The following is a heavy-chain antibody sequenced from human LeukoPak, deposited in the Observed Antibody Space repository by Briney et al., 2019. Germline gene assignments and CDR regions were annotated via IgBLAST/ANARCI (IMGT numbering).Heavy chain of an antibody. CDR2: SDPEDGER. V-gene: IGHV1-24*01. D-gene: IGHD2-21*02. Sequence: ASVKVSCKVSGSTLSDLSIHWVRQAPGKGLEYVGGSDPEDGERFNAQRFQGRVTMTADTSMDTAYMELSSLRCEDAAVYYCVTDRARLFWYFDLWGRGTLVTVSS. CDR3: VTDRARLFWYFDL. J-gene: IGHJ2*01. CDR1: GSTLSDLS.